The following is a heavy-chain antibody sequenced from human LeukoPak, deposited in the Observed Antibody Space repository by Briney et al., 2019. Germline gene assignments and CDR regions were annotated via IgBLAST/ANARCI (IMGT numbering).Heavy chain of an antibody. Sequence: ASVKVSCKASGGTFSSYTISWVRQAPGQGLEWMGRIIPILGIANYAQKFQGRVTITADKSTSTAYMELSSLRSEDTAVYYCATYSNYVYYYYYYMDVWGKRTTVTVSS. D-gene: IGHD4-11*01. CDR2: IIPILGIA. CDR3: ATYSNYVYYYYYYMDV. CDR1: GGTFSSYT. J-gene: IGHJ6*03. V-gene: IGHV1-69*02.